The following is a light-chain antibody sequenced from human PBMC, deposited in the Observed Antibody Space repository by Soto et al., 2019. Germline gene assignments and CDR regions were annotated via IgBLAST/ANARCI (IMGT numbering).Light chain of an antibody. J-gene: IGKJ3*01. CDR3: QHSYSTPFT. CDR2: AAS. Sequence: DIQMTQSPSSLSASVGDRVTITCRASQSISSYLNWYQQKPGKAPKLLIYAASSLQSGVPSRFSGSGSGTDFTLTISSLQPEDFATYYCQHSYSTPFTCGRGTKVDIK. CDR1: QSISSY. V-gene: IGKV1-39*01.